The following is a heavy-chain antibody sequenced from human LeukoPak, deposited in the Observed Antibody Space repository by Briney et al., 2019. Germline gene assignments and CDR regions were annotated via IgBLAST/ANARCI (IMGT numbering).Heavy chain of an antibody. CDR3: AREATIFGVASFDY. CDR1: GGSISSYY. Sequence: PSETLSLTCTLSGGSISSYYWSWIRQPAGKGLEWIGRIYTSGSTNYNPSLKSRVTMSVDTSKNQFSLKLSSVTAADTAVYYCAREATIFGVASFDYWGQGTLVTVSS. D-gene: IGHD3-3*01. J-gene: IGHJ4*02. CDR2: IYTSGST. V-gene: IGHV4-4*07.